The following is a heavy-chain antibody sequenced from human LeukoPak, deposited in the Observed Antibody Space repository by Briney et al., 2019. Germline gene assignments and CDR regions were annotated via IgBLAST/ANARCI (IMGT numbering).Heavy chain of an antibody. V-gene: IGHV3-9*03. CDR3: AKAPSGYSSSSYYFDY. J-gene: IGHJ4*02. CDR1: GFTFDDYA. D-gene: IGHD6-6*01. Sequence: GRSLRLSCAASGFTFDDYAMHWVRHAPGKGLEWVSGISWNSGSIVYADSVKGRFTISRDNAKNSLYLKMNSLRAEDMALYYCAKAPSGYSSSSYYFDYWGQGTLVTVSS. CDR2: ISWNSGSI.